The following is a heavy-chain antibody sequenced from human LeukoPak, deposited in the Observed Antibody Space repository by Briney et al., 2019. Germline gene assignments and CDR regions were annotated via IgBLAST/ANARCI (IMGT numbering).Heavy chain of an antibody. V-gene: IGHV3-21*01. CDR2: ISSSSSYV. Sequence: GGSLRLSCAASGFTFSSYSMNWIRQAPGKGLEWVSSISSSSSYVYYADSVKGRFTSSRDNAKNSLYLQMNSLIAEDTAVYYCARGSVGHYWGQGTLVTVSS. J-gene: IGHJ4*02. CDR1: GFTFSSYS. CDR3: ARGSVGHY.